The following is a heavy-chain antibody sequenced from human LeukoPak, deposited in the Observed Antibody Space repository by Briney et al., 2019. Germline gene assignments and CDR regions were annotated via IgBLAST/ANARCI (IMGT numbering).Heavy chain of an antibody. CDR1: GFTFSSYS. CDR2: ISSSSSYI. CDR3: ARGPQVLYGSHDY. V-gene: IGHV3-21*01. Sequence: GGSLRLSCAASGFTFSSYSMNWVRQAPGKGLEWVSSISSSSSYIYYADSVKGRFTISRDNAKNSLYLQMNSLRAEDTAVYYCARGPQVLYGSHDYWGQGTLVTVSS. J-gene: IGHJ4*02. D-gene: IGHD2-2*02.